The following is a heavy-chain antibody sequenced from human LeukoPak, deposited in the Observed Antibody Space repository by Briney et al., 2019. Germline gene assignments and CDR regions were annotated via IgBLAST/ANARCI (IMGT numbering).Heavy chain of an antibody. Sequence: KPGGSLRLSCAASGFTFSSYSMNWVRQAPGKGLEWVSSISSTSTYIYYADSVKGRFTISRDNAKDSLYLQMNSLRAEDTAIYYCAKNGDRGAYCSGGTCYPYYYYYMDVWGKGTTVTISS. D-gene: IGHD2-15*01. CDR1: GFTFSSYS. V-gene: IGHV3-21*04. J-gene: IGHJ6*03. CDR2: ISSTSTYI. CDR3: AKNGDRGAYCSGGTCYPYYYYYMDV.